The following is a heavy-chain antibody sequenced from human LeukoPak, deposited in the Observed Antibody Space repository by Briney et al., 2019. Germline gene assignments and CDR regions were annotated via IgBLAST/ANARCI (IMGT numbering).Heavy chain of an antibody. CDR1: GGSISSYY. V-gene: IGHV4-59*01. J-gene: IGHJ5*02. Sequence: SETLSLTCTVSGGSISSYYWSWIRQPPGKGLEWIGYIYYSGSTNYNPSLKSRVTISVDTSKNQFSLKLSSVTAADTAVYYCARHDKARGSGSYFLPYWQFDPWGQGTLVTVSS. CDR2: IYYSGST. D-gene: IGHD3-10*01. CDR3: ARHDKARGSGSYFLPYWQFDP.